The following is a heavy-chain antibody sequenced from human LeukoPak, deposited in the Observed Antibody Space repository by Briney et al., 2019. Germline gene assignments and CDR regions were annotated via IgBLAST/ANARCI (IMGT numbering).Heavy chain of an antibody. V-gene: IGHV3-9*01. CDR1: GFTFDDYA. Sequence: GGSLRLSCAASGFTFDDYAMHWVRQAPGKGLEWVSGISWNSGSIGYADSVKGRFTISRGNAKNSLYLQMNSLRAEDTALYYCAKDRTGYSSGWGLFDYWGQGTLVTVSS. CDR3: AKDRTGYSSGWGLFDY. J-gene: IGHJ4*02. D-gene: IGHD6-19*01. CDR2: ISWNSGSI.